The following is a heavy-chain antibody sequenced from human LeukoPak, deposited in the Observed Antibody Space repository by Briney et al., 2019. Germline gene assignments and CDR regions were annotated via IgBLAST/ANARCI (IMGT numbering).Heavy chain of an antibody. CDR3: ARGGIQVSGIDEFDY. Sequence: GSLRLSCAASGFTFIDYDMHWVRQVIGKGLEWVSAIGIRGDTHYSGSVKGRFTISRENAESSLYLQMNSLRAEDTAVYYCARGGIQVSGIDEFDYWGLGTLVTVSS. CDR1: GFTFIDYD. J-gene: IGHJ4*02. CDR2: IGIRGDT. V-gene: IGHV3-13*01. D-gene: IGHD6-19*01.